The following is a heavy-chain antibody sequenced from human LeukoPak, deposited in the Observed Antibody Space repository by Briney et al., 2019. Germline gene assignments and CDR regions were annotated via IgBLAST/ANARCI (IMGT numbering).Heavy chain of an antibody. Sequence: GGSLGLSCAASGFTVSSNYMSWVRQAPGRGLEWVSVIYSGGSTYYADSVKGRFTISRDNSKNTLYLQMNSLRAEDAAVYYCARDRGVGAFDYWGQGTLVTVSS. V-gene: IGHV3-66*02. CDR1: GFTVSSNY. CDR3: ARDRGVGAFDY. CDR2: IYSGGST. J-gene: IGHJ4*02. D-gene: IGHD1-26*01.